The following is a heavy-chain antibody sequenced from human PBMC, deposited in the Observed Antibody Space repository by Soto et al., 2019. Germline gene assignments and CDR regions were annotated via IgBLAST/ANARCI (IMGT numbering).Heavy chain of an antibody. CDR1: GGSISGSTYY. D-gene: IGHD4-17*01. V-gene: IGHV4-39*01. CDR3: ARLAGAMTAVTTGDY. J-gene: IGHJ4*02. Sequence: PSETLSLTCTVSGGSISGSTYYWGWIRQPPGKGLEWIGSIYYSGDTYYNPSLKSRVTISVDTSMNQFSLKLSSVTAADTAVYYCARLAGAMTAVTTGDYWGQGTLVTVSS. CDR2: IYYSGDT.